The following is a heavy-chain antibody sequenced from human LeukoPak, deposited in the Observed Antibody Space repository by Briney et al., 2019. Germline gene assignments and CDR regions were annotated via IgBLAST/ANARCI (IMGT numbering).Heavy chain of an antibody. CDR3: ARLSLRFLDH. CDR1: GGSISSGDYY. D-gene: IGHD4-17*01. V-gene: IGHV4-30-4*01. J-gene: IGHJ4*02. Sequence: SETLSLTCTVSGGSISSGDYYWSWIRQPPGKGLEWIGYICYSGSTYYNPSLKSRVTISVDTSKNQFSLKLSSVTAADTAVYYCARLSLRFLDHWGQGTLVTVSS. CDR2: ICYSGST.